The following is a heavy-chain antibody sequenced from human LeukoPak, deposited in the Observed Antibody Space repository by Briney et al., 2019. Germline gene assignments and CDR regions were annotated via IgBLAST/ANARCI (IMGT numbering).Heavy chain of an antibody. CDR1: GGSISSSNW. J-gene: IGHJ5*02. Sequence: SETLSLTCAVSGGSISSSNWWSWVRQSPVKGLEWIGEIYLYGTTNYNPSLKSRVTMAVDRSKNQFSLQLNSVTPEDTAVYYCASTKAAAGTRGANWFDPWGQGTLVTVSS. CDR2: IYLYGTT. V-gene: IGHV4-4*02. CDR3: ASTKAAAGTRGANWFDP. D-gene: IGHD6-13*01.